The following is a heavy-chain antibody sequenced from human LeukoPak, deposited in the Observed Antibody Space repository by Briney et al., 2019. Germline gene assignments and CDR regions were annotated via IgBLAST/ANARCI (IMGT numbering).Heavy chain of an antibody. Sequence: SQTLSLTCAVYGVSLRGYYWHSIRQSPEKRLNWMGEVNHEGDSIYSPSLKSQLTVSVDMSKNQFSLNLRSLTAADTAVYFCARGSNYVSDYYFDVWGKGTTVIVSS. CDR1: GVSLRGYY. J-gene: IGHJ6*03. CDR3: ARGSNYVSDYYFDV. D-gene: IGHD4-11*01. CDR2: VNHEGDS. V-gene: IGHV4-34*01.